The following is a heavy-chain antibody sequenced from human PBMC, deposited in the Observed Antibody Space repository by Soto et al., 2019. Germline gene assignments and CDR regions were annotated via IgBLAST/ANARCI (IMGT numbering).Heavy chain of an antibody. CDR1: GGSISSYY. Sequence: SETLSLTCTVSGGSISSYYWSWIRQPPGKGLEWIGYIYYSGSTNYNPSLKSRVTISVDTSKNQFSLKLSSVTAADTAVYYCARDILYGSGRRGLDPWGQGTLVTVSS. CDR3: ARDILYGSGRRGLDP. J-gene: IGHJ5*02. D-gene: IGHD3-10*01. CDR2: IYYSGST. V-gene: IGHV4-59*01.